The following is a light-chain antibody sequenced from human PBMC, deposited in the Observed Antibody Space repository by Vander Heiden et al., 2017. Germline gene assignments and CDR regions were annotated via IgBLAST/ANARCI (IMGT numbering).Light chain of an antibody. CDR3: QHYDNWPPL. CDR1: QSVNSN. CDR2: EAS. Sequence: EIVVPLSPATLSVSSGERATLSCRASQSVNSNLAWYKQKPGQAPGLLFYEASTRATGVPARFSASGSGTEFTLTISSLQSEDFAIYYCQHYDNWPPLFGQGTKLEIK. V-gene: IGKV3-15*01. J-gene: IGKJ2*01.